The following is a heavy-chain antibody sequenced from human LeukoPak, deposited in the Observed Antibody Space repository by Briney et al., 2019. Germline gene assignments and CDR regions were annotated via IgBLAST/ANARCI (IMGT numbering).Heavy chain of an antibody. V-gene: IGHV5-10-1*01. J-gene: IGHJ4*02. D-gene: IGHD1-1*01. CDR1: GYSFTNHW. CDR2: VDPSDSYT. CDR3: ARLEGLSDDY. Sequence: GESLKISCKASGYSFTNHWITWVRQMPGKGLEWMGRVDPSDSYTNYSPSFQGHVTISTDKSISTAYLQWSSLKASDTAMYSCARLEGLSDDYWGLGTLVIVSS.